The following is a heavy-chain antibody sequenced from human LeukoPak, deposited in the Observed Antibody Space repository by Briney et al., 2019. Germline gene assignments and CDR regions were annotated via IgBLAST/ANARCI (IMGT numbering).Heavy chain of an antibody. CDR2: ISVSGTYI. Sequence: PGGSLRLSCIVSGFTLSSYEMTWFRQAPGKGLEWVSSISVSGTYIYYSDSVKGRFTISRDNAKNSLYLEMKSLRAEDTAVYYCAKDMRVYYSSGSYVDYWGQGTLVTVSS. D-gene: IGHD3-10*01. CDR1: GFTLSSYE. CDR3: AKDMRVYYSSGSYVDY. V-gene: IGHV3-21*01. J-gene: IGHJ4*02.